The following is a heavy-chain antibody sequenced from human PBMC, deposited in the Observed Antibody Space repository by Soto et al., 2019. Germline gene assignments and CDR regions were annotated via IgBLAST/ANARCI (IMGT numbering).Heavy chain of an antibody. Sequence: GASVNVSCKASGYTFTSYYIHWVRQAPGQGLECMGIINPSGGSTSYAQKFQGRVTMTRDTSTSTVYMELSSLRSEDTAVYYCARETGVRIAAAGRVYNWFDPWGQGTLVTVSS. V-gene: IGHV1-46*01. CDR3: ARETGVRIAAAGRVYNWFDP. CDR1: GYTFTSYY. J-gene: IGHJ5*02. CDR2: INPSGGST. D-gene: IGHD6-13*01.